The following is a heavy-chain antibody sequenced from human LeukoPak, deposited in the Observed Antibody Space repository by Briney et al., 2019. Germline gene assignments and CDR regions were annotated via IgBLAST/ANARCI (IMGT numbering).Heavy chain of an antibody. CDR1: GGSISSSTYY. V-gene: IGHV4-39*01. D-gene: IGHD6-19*01. CDR3: ARLKYSSGWAGAFDI. J-gene: IGHJ3*02. Sequence: SETLSLTCTVSGGSISSSTYYWGWIRQPPGEGLEWIGSVYYSGSTYYNPSLKSRVTMSVDTSKNQFSLKLTSVTAADTAVYYCARLKYSSGWAGAFDIWGQGTMVTVSS. CDR2: VYYSGST.